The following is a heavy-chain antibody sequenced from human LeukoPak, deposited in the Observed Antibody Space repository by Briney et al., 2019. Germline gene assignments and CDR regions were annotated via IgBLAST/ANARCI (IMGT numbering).Heavy chain of an antibody. CDR2: INHSGST. Sequence: SETLSLTCAVYGGSFSGYYWSWIRQPPGKGLEWIGEINHSGSTNYNPSLKSRVTISVDTSKNQFSLKLSSVTAADTAVYYCARDKRWLQSQFDYWGQGTLVAVSS. D-gene: IGHD5-24*01. CDR1: GGSFSGYY. J-gene: IGHJ4*02. CDR3: ARDKRWLQSQFDY. V-gene: IGHV4-34*01.